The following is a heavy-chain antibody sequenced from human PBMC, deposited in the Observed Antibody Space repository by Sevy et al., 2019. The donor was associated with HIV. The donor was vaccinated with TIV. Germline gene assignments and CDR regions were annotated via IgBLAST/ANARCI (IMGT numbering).Heavy chain of an antibody. V-gene: IGHV3-49*04. CDR3: ARDPRGSYDSLYYYYGMDV. CDR1: GFTFGDYA. D-gene: IGHD1-26*01. J-gene: IGHJ6*02. Sequence: GGSLRLSCTASGFTFGDYAMSWVRQAPGKGLEWVGFIRSKAYGGTTEYAASVKGRFTNSRDDSKSIAYLQMNSLKTEHTAVYYCARDPRGSYDSLYYYYGMDVWGQGTTVTVSS. CDR2: IRSKAYGGTT.